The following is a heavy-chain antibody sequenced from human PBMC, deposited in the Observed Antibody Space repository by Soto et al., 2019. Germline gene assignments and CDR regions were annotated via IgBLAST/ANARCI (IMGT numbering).Heavy chain of an antibody. J-gene: IGHJ6*02. Sequence: SVKVSCKASGGTFSSYAISWVRQAPGQGLEWMGGIIPIFGTANYAQKFQGRVTITADESTSTAYMELSSLRSEDTAVYYCARGPPVVPAAPSYCMDVCGQGTTVTVS. V-gene: IGHV1-69*13. CDR2: IIPIFGTA. CDR3: ARGPPVVPAAPSYCMDV. D-gene: IGHD2-2*01. CDR1: GGTFSSYA.